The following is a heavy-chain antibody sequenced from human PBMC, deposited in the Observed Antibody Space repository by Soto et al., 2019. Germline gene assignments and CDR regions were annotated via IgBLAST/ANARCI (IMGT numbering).Heavy chain of an antibody. Sequence: QVQLVESGGGVVQPGWSLRLSCAASGFTFSSYAMHWVRQAPGKGLEWVAVISYDGSNKYYADSVKGRFTISRDNSKNTLYLQMNSLRAEDTAVYYCARDREMATTAYYYYYGMDVWGQGTTVTVSS. J-gene: IGHJ6*02. CDR3: ARDREMATTAYYYYYGMDV. D-gene: IGHD5-12*01. V-gene: IGHV3-30-3*01. CDR1: GFTFSSYA. CDR2: ISYDGSNK.